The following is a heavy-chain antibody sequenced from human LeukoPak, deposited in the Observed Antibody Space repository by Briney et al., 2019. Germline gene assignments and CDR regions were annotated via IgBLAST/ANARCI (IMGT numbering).Heavy chain of an antibody. D-gene: IGHD6-25*01. Sequence: AGGSLRLSCAASGFTFKNYGMHWVRQGPGKGLEWLAFIRHDGNYTYYADSVKGRFTVSRDNAKNTLYLQMNSLRVEDTSLYYCAKFLLAATFWDAIDVWGQGTKVTVSS. V-gene: IGHV3-30*02. CDR2: IRHDGNYT. CDR3: AKFLLAATFWDAIDV. J-gene: IGHJ3*01. CDR1: GFTFKNYG.